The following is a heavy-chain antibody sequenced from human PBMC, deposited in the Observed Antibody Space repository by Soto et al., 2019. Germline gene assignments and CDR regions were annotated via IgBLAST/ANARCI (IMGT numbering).Heavy chain of an antibody. CDR1: GYSFTSYW. CDR3: ARAGYSSTNPDAFDI. J-gene: IGHJ3*02. D-gene: IGHD6-13*01. Sequence: LGESLKISCKGSGYSFTSYWIGWVRQIPGKGLEWMGIIYPGDSDTRYSPSFQGQVTISADKSISTAYLQWSSLKASDTAMYYCARAGYSSTNPDAFDIWGQGTMVTVSS. V-gene: IGHV5-51*01. CDR2: IYPGDSDT.